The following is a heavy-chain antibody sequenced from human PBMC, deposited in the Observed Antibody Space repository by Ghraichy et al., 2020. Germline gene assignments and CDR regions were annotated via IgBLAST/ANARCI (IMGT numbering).Heavy chain of an antibody. V-gene: IGHV3-53*01. CDR2: IYSGGST. J-gene: IGHJ2*01. D-gene: IGHD3-3*01. Sequence: SCAASGFTVSSNYMSWVRQAPGKGLEWVSVIYSGGSTYYADSVKGRFTISRDNSKNTLYLQMNSLRAEDTAVYYCARDFSNWYFDLWGRGTLVTVSS. CDR1: GFTVSSNY. CDR3: ARDFSNWYFDL.